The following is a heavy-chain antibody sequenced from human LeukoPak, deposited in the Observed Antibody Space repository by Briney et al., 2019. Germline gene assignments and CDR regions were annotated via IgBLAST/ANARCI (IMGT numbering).Heavy chain of an antibody. CDR1: GYTFTGYY. CDR3: ARVGGYYFAPDY. Sequence: ASVKVSCKASGYTFTGYYMHWVRQAPGQGLEWMGWINPNSGGTSYAQRFQGRVTMTRDTSISTAYMELSRLRSDDTAVYYCARVGGYYFAPDYWGQGTLVTVSS. V-gene: IGHV1-2*02. J-gene: IGHJ4*02. D-gene: IGHD2-15*01. CDR2: INPNSGGT.